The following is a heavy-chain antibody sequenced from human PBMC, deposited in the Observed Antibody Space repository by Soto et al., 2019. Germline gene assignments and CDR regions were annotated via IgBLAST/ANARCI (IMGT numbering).Heavy chain of an antibody. CDR1: GCTFRSYA. D-gene: IGHD2-21*02. V-gene: IGHV3-23*01. J-gene: IGHJ5*02. CDR2: ISGSGGST. Sequence: EVQLLESGGGLVQPGGSLRLSCAASGCTFRSYAMSWVRQAPGKGLEWVAAISGSGGSTYYADSVKGRFTISRDNSKNTLYLQMNSLRAEDTAVYYCAKSQRIVVVTAVSWFDPWGQGTLVTVSS. CDR3: AKSQRIVVVTAVSWFDP.